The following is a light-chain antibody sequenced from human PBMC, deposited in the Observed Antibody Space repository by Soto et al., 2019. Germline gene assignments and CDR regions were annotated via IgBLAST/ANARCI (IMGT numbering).Light chain of an antibody. Sequence: EIVMTQSPATLSVSPGERATLSCRTSQGISRNLAWYQQKPGQAPRLLILGASTRATGIPARFSGSGSGTEFTLTISSLQSEDLAVYYCKQYNTWPPFTFGQGTRLEIK. CDR3: KQYNTWPPFT. CDR1: QGISRN. CDR2: GAS. V-gene: IGKV3-15*01. J-gene: IGKJ5*01.